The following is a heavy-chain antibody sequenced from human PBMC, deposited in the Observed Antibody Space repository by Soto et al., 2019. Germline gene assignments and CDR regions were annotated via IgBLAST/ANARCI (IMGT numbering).Heavy chain of an antibody. J-gene: IGHJ6*03. CDR2: MNPNSGNT. CDR1: GYTFTSYD. V-gene: IGHV1-8*01. CDR3: ARASTDYDFWSGPGEYYYHYMDV. D-gene: IGHD3-3*01. Sequence: ASVKVSCKASGYTFTSYDINWVRQATGQGLEWMGWMNPNSGNTGYAQKFQGRVTMTRNTSISTAYMELSSLRSEDTAVYYCARASTDYDFWSGPGEYYYHYMDVWGKGTTVTVSS.